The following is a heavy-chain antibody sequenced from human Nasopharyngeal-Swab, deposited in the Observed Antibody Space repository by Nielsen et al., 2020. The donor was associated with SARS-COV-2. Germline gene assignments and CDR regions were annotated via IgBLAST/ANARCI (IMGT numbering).Heavy chain of an antibody. Sequence: GESLKISCAASGFTFSSYGMHWVRRAPGKGLEWVAVIWYDGSNKYYADSVKGRFTISRDNSKNTLYLQMNSLRAEDTAVYYCARGRSSSREDYFDYWGQGTLVTVSS. V-gene: IGHV3-33*01. CDR3: ARGRSSSREDYFDY. CDR2: IWYDGSNK. J-gene: IGHJ4*02. D-gene: IGHD6-13*01. CDR1: GFTFSSYG.